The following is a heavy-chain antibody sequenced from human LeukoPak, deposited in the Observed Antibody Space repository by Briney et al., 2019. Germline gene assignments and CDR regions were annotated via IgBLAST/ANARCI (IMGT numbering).Heavy chain of an antibody. CDR2: IKSKADGGTT. V-gene: IGHV3-15*01. Sequence: PGGSLRLSCAASGFTFNNAWMSWVRQAPGKGLEWVGRIKSKADGGTTDYAAPVKGRFTISRDDSKNTPYLQMNNLKTEDTAVYYCTTEAGTTHWFDPWGQGTLVTVSS. D-gene: IGHD1-14*01. CDR1: GFTFNNAW. J-gene: IGHJ5*02. CDR3: TTEAGTTHWFDP.